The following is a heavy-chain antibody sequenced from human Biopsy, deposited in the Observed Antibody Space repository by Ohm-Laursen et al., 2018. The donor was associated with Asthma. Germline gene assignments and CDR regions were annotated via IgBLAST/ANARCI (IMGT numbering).Heavy chain of an antibody. CDR3: ARIPRRSGSYFVDY. V-gene: IGHV4-31*03. J-gene: IGHJ4*02. CDR2: IHHSGTS. D-gene: IGHD3-22*01. CDR1: GDSIISGGCC. Sequence: TLSLTCTVSGDSIISGGCCWNWIRQHPGKGLEWIGYIHHSGTSYFNPSLKSRVSFPRDTSKNQFSLRLSSVTAADTAMYYCARIPRRSGSYFVDYWGQGTLVTVSS.